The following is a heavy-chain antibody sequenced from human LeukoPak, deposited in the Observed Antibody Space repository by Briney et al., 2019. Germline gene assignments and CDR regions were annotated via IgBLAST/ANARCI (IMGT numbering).Heavy chain of an antibody. CDR3: ARSMEQWLVTPSLFDC. Sequence: SETLSLTCAVYGGSFSGYYWSWIRHPPGKGLEGIVDINHSGTTNYNPSRKSRDSISVDTSKSQYSMRLSSVTAADTGVYYCARSMEQWLVTPSLFDCWGEGTLGSVSS. CDR2: INHSGTT. D-gene: IGHD6-19*01. V-gene: IGHV4-34*01. CDR1: GGSFSGYY. J-gene: IGHJ4*02.